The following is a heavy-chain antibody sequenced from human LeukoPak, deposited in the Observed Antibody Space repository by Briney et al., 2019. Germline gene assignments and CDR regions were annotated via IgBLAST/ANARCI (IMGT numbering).Heavy chain of an antibody. Sequence: PGGSLRLSCAASGFTFSSYAMHWVRQAPGKGLEWVAVISYDGSNKYYADSVKGRFTISRDNSKNTLYLQMNSLRAEDTAVYYCAKDRVRVAGRGAFDYWGQGTLVTVSS. CDR1: GFTFSSYA. D-gene: IGHD6-19*01. J-gene: IGHJ4*02. CDR3: AKDRVRVAGRGAFDY. V-gene: IGHV3-30*04. CDR2: ISYDGSNK.